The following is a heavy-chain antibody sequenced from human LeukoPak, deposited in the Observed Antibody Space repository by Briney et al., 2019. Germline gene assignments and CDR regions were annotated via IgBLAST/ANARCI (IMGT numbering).Heavy chain of an antibody. Sequence: PGGSLRLSCAASGFSFNSYAMHWVRQAPGKGLEWVAFISYDGSNKYYADSVKGRFAISRDNAKNSLYLQMNSLRAEDTAVYYCARTPPLHYYYYMDVWGKGTTVTISS. V-gene: IGHV3-30*09. CDR3: ARTPPLHYYYYMDV. J-gene: IGHJ6*03. CDR2: ISYDGSNK. CDR1: GFSFNSYA.